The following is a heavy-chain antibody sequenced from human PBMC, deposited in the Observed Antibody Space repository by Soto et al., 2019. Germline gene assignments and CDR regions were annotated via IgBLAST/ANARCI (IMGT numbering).Heavy chain of an antibody. CDR1: GGSISSYY. J-gene: IGHJ4*02. V-gene: IGHV4-59*01. CDR2: IYYSGST. Sequence: QVQLQESGPGLVKPSETLSLTCTVSGGSISSYYWSWIRQPPGKGLAWIGYIYYSGSTNYNPSLTRRVPISVDTSKTQFSLKLSSVTAADTAVYYCARGTYYYDSSGYVHFDYWGQGTLVTVAS. CDR3: ARGTYYYDSSGYVHFDY. D-gene: IGHD3-22*01.